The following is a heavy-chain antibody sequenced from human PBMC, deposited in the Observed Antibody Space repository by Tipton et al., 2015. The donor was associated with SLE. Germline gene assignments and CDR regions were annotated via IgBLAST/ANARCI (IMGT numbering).Heavy chain of an antibody. CDR2: ISGSGGST. CDR3: VKDMWGIAAAGTFDY. V-gene: IGHV3-23*01. D-gene: IGHD6-13*01. Sequence: GSLRLSCAASGFTFSSYAMSWVRQAPGKGLEWVSAISGSGGSTYYADSVKGRFTISRDNSKNTLYLQMSSLRAEDTAVYYCVKDMWGIAAAGTFDYWGQGTLVTVSS. J-gene: IGHJ4*02. CDR1: GFTFSSYA.